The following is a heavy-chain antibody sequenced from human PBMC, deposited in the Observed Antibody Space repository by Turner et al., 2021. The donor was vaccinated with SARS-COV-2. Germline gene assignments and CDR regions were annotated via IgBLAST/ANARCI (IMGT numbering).Heavy chain of an antibody. CDR1: GFNFSSYG. CDR2: IWYDGSNK. J-gene: IGHJ3*02. CDR3: ARGAHGDYEDAFDI. D-gene: IGHD4-17*01. V-gene: IGHV3-33*01. Sequence: QVQLVESGGGVVQPGRSLRLSCPASGFNFSSYGRHWVRQAPGKGLEWVAVIWYDGSNKFYADSVKGRFTISRDNSKNTLYLQMNSLRAEDTAVYYCARGAHGDYEDAFDIWGQGTLVTISS.